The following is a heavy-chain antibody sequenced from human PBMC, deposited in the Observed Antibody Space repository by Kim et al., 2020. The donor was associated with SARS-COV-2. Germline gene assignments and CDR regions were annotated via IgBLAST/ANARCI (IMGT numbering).Heavy chain of an antibody. CDR1: GFTFTNYY. J-gene: IGHJ4*02. D-gene: IGHD1-26*01. CDR2: INPSGSST. Sequence: ASVKVSCKASGFTFTNYYMHWVRQAPGQGLEWMGLINPSGSSTTYAQNFQGRVSMTTDTSTSTVYMNLSSLRSEDTAVYYCAREIGVVGGPFDYWGQGTLVTVSS. V-gene: IGHV1-46*01. CDR3: AREIGVVGGPFDY.